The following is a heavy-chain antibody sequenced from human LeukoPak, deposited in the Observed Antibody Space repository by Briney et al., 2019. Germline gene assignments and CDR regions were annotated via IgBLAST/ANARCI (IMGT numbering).Heavy chain of an antibody. CDR1: GGSFNGYY. CDR3: ARGRGIAVTGPRVFDP. J-gene: IGHJ5*02. Sequence: SETLSLTGAVYGGSFNGYYWSWIRQPPGKGLEWIGEINHSGSTNYNPSLKSRVTISVDTSKNQFSLKLSSVTAADTAVYYCARGRGIAVTGPRVFDPWGQGTLVTVSS. D-gene: IGHD6-19*01. V-gene: IGHV4-34*01. CDR2: INHSGST.